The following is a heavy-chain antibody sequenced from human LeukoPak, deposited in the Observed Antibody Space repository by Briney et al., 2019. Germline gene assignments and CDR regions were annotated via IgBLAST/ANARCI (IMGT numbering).Heavy chain of an antibody. CDR3: ARVPYHYDSSGYYKTY. Sequence: GGSLRLSCAASGFTVSSNYMSWVRQAPGKGLEWVSVIYSGGSTYYADSVKGRFTISRDNSKNTLYLQMNSLRAEDTAVYYCARVPYHYDSSGYYKTYWGQGTLVTVSS. CDR1: GFTVSSNY. J-gene: IGHJ4*02. CDR2: IYSGGST. D-gene: IGHD3-22*01. V-gene: IGHV3-66*01.